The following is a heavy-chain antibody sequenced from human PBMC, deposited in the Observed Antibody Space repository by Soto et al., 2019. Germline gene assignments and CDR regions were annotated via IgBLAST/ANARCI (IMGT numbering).Heavy chain of an antibody. Sequence: QVQLVESGGGVVQPGRSLRLSCAASGLTFCSYAMHWVRQAPGKGLEWVAVISYDGSNKYYADSVKGRFTISRDNSKNTLYLQMNSLRAEDTAVYYCARVHRSSSFQSDYYYYYGMDVWGQGTTVTVSS. CDR3: ARVHRSSSFQSDYYYYYGMDV. V-gene: IGHV3-30-3*01. CDR2: ISYDGSNK. D-gene: IGHD6-6*01. J-gene: IGHJ6*02. CDR1: GLTFCSYA.